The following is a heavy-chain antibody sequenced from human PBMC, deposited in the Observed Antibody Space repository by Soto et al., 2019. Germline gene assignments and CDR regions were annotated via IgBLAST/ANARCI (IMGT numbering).Heavy chain of an antibody. Sequence: EVQLVESGGALVKPGGSLRLSCAASGFAFTNAWMNWVRQAPGEGLEWVGRIKSKTDGGTIHYAAPVKGRFTISRDDSKNLLFLERNTQPTEDPTVYFCTGRRTAARIAYWGQGTLDTVSS. V-gene: IGHV3-15*07. D-gene: IGHD2-15*01. CDR3: TGRRTAARIAY. CDR1: GFAFTNAW. CDR2: IKSKTDGGTI. J-gene: IGHJ4*02.